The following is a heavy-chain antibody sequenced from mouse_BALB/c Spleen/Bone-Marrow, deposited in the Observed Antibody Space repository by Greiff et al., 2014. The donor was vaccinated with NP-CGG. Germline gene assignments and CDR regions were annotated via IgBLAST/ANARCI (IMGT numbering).Heavy chain of an antibody. J-gene: IGHJ4*01. CDR2: ISNGCSTI. CDR1: GFTFSSFG. V-gene: IGHV5-17*02. CDR3: ARKGAMITHYYAMDY. Sequence: EVMLVESGGGLVQPGGSRKLSCAASGFTFSSFGMHWVRQAPEKGLEWVAYISNGCSTIYYADTVKGRFTISRDNPKNTLFLQMTSLRSEDTAMYYCARKGAMITHYYAMDYWGQGTSVTVSS. D-gene: IGHD2-4*01.